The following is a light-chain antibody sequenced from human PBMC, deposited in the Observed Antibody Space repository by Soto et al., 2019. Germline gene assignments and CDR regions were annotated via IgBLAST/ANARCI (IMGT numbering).Light chain of an antibody. V-gene: IGLV3-21*04. Sequence: SYELTQSPSVSVAPGRTARIACEGNNIGTKSVHWYQQRPGQAPVVVVYYDSDRPSGIPERFSGSNSGNTATLPISSVEAGDEADYYCQVWDTSTFHPIFGGGTKLTVL. CDR3: QVWDTSTFHPI. J-gene: IGLJ2*01. CDR2: YDS. CDR1: NIGTKS.